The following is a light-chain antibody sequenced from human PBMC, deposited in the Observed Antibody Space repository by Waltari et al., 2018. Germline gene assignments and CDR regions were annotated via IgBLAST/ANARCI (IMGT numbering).Light chain of an antibody. J-gene: IGKJ4*01. CDR1: QRVSRD. Sequence: EIVMTQSPVTLSVSLGARATLSCRASQRVSRDLAWYQQKPGQAPRLLIYDASTRAAGLAARFSASGSGTEFTLTISSLQSEDFAVYYCQQYKYWPPLTFGGGTKVEIK. CDR3: QQYKYWPPLT. CDR2: DAS. V-gene: IGKV3-15*01.